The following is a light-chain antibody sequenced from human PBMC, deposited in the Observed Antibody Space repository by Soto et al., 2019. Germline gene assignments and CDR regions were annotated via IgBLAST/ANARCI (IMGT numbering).Light chain of an antibody. CDR1: SGDDGGYNY. V-gene: IGLV2-8*01. J-gene: IGLJ1*01. CDR3: SSYVGSNNLYV. Sequence: QSVLTQPPSASGSPGQSVTISCTGTSGDDGGYNYVSWYQQRPGKAPKLIIYEVSKRPSGVPDRFSGSKSGNTASLTVSGLQSEDEADYYCSSYVGSNNLYVFGTGTKVTVL. CDR2: EVS.